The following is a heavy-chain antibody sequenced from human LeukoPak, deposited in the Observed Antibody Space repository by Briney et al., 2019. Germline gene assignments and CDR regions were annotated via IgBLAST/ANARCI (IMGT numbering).Heavy chain of an antibody. V-gene: IGHV4-34*01. CDR2: INHFGRT. D-gene: IGHD5-18*01. J-gene: IGHJ4*02. Sequence: LRLSCAASGFIFSDYYMTWIRQPLGKGLEWIGEINHFGRTKYNPSLKSRVTISGDTSKNQFSLKINSLTAADTAVYYCARSYRAHQTFYSSHFFDYWGQGTLVTVSS. CDR3: ARSYRAHQTFYSSHFFDY. CDR1: GFIFSDYY.